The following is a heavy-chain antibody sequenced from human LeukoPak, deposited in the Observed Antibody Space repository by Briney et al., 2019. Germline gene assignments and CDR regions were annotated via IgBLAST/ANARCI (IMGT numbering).Heavy chain of an antibody. CDR1: GFTFSSYG. Sequence: GGSLRLSCSAAGFTFSSYGMHWVRQAPRKGLEWVAVIWYDGSNKYYADSVKGRFTISRDNSKNTLYLQMNSLRAEDTAVYYCAKGRGGYYYYMDVWGKGTTVTVSS. D-gene: IGHD3-10*01. V-gene: IGHV3-33*06. CDR3: AKGRGGYYYYMDV. CDR2: IWYDGSNK. J-gene: IGHJ6*03.